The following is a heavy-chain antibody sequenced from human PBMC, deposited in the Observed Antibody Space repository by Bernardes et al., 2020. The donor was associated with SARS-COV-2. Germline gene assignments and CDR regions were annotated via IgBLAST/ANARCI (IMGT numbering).Heavy chain of an antibody. CDR3: ARVPYYYGMDV. V-gene: IGHV4-59*01. CDR2: IYYSGST. Sequence: SETLSLTCTVSGGSISSYYWSWIRQPPGKGLEWIGYIYYSGSTNYNPSLKSRVTISVDTSKNQFSLKLSSVTAADTAVYYCARVPYYYGMDVWGQGTTVTVSS. J-gene: IGHJ6*02. CDR1: GGSISSYY.